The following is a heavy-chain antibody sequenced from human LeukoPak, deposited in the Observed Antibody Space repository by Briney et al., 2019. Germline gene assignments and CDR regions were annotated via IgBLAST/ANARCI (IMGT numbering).Heavy chain of an antibody. V-gene: IGHV3-23*01. D-gene: IGHD2-2*02. CDR2: ITGGGDYT. Sequence: GGSLRLSCAASGFTFSTSAMSWVRQAPGKGLEWVSAITGGGDYTYYADSVKGRFTISRDNPKDAVYLQMISLRAEDTAVYYCAKGYRGIEAFDVWGQGTMVTVSS. CDR3: AKGYRGIEAFDV. CDR1: GFTFSTSA. J-gene: IGHJ3*01.